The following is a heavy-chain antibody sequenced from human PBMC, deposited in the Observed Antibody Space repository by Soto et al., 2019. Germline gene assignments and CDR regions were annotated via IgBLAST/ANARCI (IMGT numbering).Heavy chain of an antibody. CDR1: GFTFSSYW. CDR3: AKDLYYDFWSGPYYFDY. Sequence: PGGSLRLSCAASGFTFSSYWMHWVRQAPGKGLVWVSRINTDGSDTSYADSVKGRFTISRDNSKNTLYLQMNSLRAEDTAVYYCAKDLYYDFWSGPYYFDYWGQGTLVTVSS. V-gene: IGHV3-74*01. D-gene: IGHD3-3*01. J-gene: IGHJ4*02. CDR2: INTDGSDT.